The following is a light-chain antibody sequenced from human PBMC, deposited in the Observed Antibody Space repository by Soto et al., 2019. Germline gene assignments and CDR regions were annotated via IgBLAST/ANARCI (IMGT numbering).Light chain of an antibody. CDR2: SNN. CDR1: SSNIGGNN. Sequence: QSVLTQPPSGSGTPGQRVTISCSGSSSNIGGNNVNWYQQLPRTAPELLIYSNNQRPSGVPDRFSGSKSGTSASLAISGLQSEDEADYYCAAWDDSLNGVVFGGGTKVTVL. CDR3: AAWDDSLNGVV. J-gene: IGLJ2*01. V-gene: IGLV1-44*01.